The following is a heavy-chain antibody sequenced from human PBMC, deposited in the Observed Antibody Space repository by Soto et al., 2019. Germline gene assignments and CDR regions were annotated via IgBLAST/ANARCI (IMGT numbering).Heavy chain of an antibody. V-gene: IGHV3-23*01. CDR2: ISGSGGST. CDR3: AIVPVYYYDSSGYLVFGAFDI. CDR1: GFTFSSYA. D-gene: IGHD3-22*01. Sequence: EVQLLESGGGLVQPGGSLRLSCAASGFTFSSYAMSWVRQAPGKGLEWVSAISGSGGSTYYADSVKGRFTISRDNSKNTLYLQMNSLKAEDTAVYYCAIVPVYYYDSSGYLVFGAFDIWCQGTMVTVSS. J-gene: IGHJ3*02.